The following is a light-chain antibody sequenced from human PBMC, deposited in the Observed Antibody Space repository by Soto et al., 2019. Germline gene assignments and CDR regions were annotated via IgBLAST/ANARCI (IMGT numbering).Light chain of an antibody. V-gene: IGLV8-61*01. CDR2: STN. J-gene: IGLJ3*02. CDR3: MLYMGSGTHWV. Sequence: QTVVTQEPSLSVSPGGTVTLTCGLSSGSVSTSYYSSWYQQTPGQSPRTLIYSTNLRSSGVPDRFSGSILGDKAALTITGAQADDESDYYCMLYMGSGTHWVFGGGTKVTVL. CDR1: SGSVSTSYY.